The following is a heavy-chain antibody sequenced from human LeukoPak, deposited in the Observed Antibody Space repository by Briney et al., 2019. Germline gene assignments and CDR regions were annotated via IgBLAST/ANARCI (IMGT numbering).Heavy chain of an antibody. CDR1: GGTFSSYA. D-gene: IGHD2-2*01. CDR3: ARVSDDSSTIGAFDI. V-gene: IGHV1-69*05. Sequence: SVKVSCKASGGTFSSYAISWVRQAPGQGLEWMGRIIPIFGTANYAQKFQGRVTITTDEYTSTAYMELSSLRSEDTAVYYCARVSDDSSTIGAFDIWGQGTMVTVSS. J-gene: IGHJ3*02. CDR2: IIPIFGTA.